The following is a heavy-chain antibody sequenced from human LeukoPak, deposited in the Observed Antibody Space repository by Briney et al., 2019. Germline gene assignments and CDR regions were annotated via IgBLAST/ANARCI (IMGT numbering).Heavy chain of an antibody. D-gene: IGHD5-12*01. Sequence: PGRSLRLSCKASTITFSNYAMHWVRQAPGKGLEWVAVISYDGSDKYYADSVRGRFTISRDNSKNTLYLQMNSLRAEDTAVYYCAGALRSMVATDWGQGTLVTVSS. CDR2: ISYDGSDK. CDR3: AGALRSMVATD. CDR1: TITFSNYA. V-gene: IGHV3-30*03. J-gene: IGHJ4*02.